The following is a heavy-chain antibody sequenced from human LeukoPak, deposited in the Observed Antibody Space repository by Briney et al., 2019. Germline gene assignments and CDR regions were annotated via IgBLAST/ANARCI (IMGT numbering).Heavy chain of an antibody. V-gene: IGHV3-21*01. CDR2: ISSSGRYI. D-gene: IGHD6-13*01. CDR1: GFTLTTYT. CDR3: ARDRSSSWYDNYYYYYMDV. Sequence: GGSLRLSCAASGFTLTTYTMNWVRQAPGKGLEWVSSISSSGRYIYYADSVKGRFTISRDNSKNTLYLQMNSLRAEDTAVYYCARDRSSSWYDNYYYYYMDVWGKGTTVTVSS. J-gene: IGHJ6*03.